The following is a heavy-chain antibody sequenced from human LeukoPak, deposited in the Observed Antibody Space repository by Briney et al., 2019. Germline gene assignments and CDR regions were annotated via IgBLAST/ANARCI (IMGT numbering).Heavy chain of an antibody. CDR1: DGSFSSYF. V-gene: IGHV4-59*01. J-gene: IGHJ4*02. Sequence: SETLSLTCTVSDGSFSSYFWSWIRQPPGKGLEWIGSIYYSGSPNYNPSLKSRVTISRDTSKNHFSLKLSSVTAADTAVYYCARDLFYSVSGTYYNVGRVFNYWGQGTLVTVSS. CDR3: ARDLFYSVSGTYYNVGRVFNY. CDR2: IYYSGSP. D-gene: IGHD3-10*01.